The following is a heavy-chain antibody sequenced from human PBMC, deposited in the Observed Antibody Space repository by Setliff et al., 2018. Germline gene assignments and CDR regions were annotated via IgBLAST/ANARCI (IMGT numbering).Heavy chain of an antibody. CDR1: GFTFSDYY. D-gene: IGHD1-26*01. V-gene: IGHV3-11*01. CDR3: AREGALGTDS. CDR2: ITSSGSTI. Sequence: TGGSLRLSCVASGFTFSDYYMSWIRQAPGKGLEWVSYITSSGSTIYSADSVRGRFTISRDNAKNSLFLQMNSLRAEDTAVYYCAREGALGTDSWGQGTLVTVSS. J-gene: IGHJ5*01.